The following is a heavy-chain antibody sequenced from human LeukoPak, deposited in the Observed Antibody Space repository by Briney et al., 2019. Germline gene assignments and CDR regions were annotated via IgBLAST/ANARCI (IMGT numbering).Heavy chain of an antibody. CDR3: ARDVRLITMVRGVNPVDY. Sequence: ASVKVSCKASGYTFTGYYMHWVRQAPGQGLEWMGWINPNSGGTNYAQKFQGRVTMTRDTSMSIAYMEMSRLRSDDTAVYYCARDVRLITMVRGVNPVDYWGQGTLVTVSS. D-gene: IGHD3-10*01. J-gene: IGHJ4*02. CDR1: GYTFTGYY. CDR2: INPNSGGT. V-gene: IGHV1-2*02.